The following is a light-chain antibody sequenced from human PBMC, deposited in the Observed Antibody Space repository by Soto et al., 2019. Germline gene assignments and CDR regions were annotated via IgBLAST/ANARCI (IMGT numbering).Light chain of an antibody. CDR1: QDIRID. CDR3: LQHNNYPPT. CDR2: AAS. V-gene: IGKV1-17*01. J-gene: IGKJ1*01. Sequence: DIQMTQSPSSLSASVGDRVTITCRASQDIRIDLGWFQQKPGIAPKRLIYAASSLQSGVPSRFSGSGSGTEFTLTISSLQPEDFATYCCLQHNNYPPTFGQGTKVEI.